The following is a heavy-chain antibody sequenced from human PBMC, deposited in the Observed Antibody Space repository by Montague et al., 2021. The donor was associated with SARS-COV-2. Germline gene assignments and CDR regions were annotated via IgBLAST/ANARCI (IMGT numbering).Heavy chain of an antibody. V-gene: IGHV2-5*02. J-gene: IGHJ3*02. CDR3: ARRITIYAFDI. CDR2: IYWDDDK. CDR1: GFSLSTSGVG. D-gene: IGHD3-3*01. Sequence: PALVKPTQTLTLTCTFSGFSLSTSGVGVGWIRQPPGKALEWLALIYWDDDKRYSPSLKSRLIITKDTSKNQVVLTMTNMDPVDTATYYCARRITIYAFDIWGQGTMVTVSS.